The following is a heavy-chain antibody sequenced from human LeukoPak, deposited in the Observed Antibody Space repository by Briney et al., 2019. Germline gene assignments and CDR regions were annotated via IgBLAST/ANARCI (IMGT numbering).Heavy chain of an antibody. CDR3: VRDRYYFDNSGYPDS. Sequence: SETLSLTCAVSGGSISSHSSYWGWIRQPPGRGLEWIGRIYYSGSTSYNPSLKSRVTISLDTSKKQFSLKLSSVTAADTAVYYCVRDRYYFDNSGYPDSWGPGTLVTVSS. D-gene: IGHD3-22*01. V-gene: IGHV4-39*07. J-gene: IGHJ4*02. CDR1: GGSISSHSSY. CDR2: IYYSGST.